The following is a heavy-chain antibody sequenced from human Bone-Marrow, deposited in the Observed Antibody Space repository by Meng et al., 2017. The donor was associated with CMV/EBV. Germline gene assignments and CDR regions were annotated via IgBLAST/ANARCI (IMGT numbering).Heavy chain of an antibody. CDR1: GFTFSNAW. J-gene: IGHJ6*02. D-gene: IGHD2-2*01. V-gene: IGHV3-15*01. CDR3: TTTSLGYCSSTSSQKNYCYYYYGMDV. CDR2: IKSKTDGGTT. Sequence: GGSLKISCAASGFTFSNAWMSWVRQAPGKGLEWVGRIKSKTDGGTTDYAAPVKGRFTISRDDSKNTLYLQMNSLKTEDTAVYYCTTTSLGYCSSTSSQKNYCYYYYGMDVWGQGTTVTVSS.